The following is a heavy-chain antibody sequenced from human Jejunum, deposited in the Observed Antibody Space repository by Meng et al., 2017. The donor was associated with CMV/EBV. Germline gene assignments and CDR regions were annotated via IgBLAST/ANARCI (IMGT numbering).Heavy chain of an antibody. CDR1: GYTFTGYY. D-gene: IGHD6-13*01. J-gene: IGHJ4*02. Sequence: CKTSGYTFTGYYMHWVRQAPGQGRGWMGRINPNSSDTNYAQKFQGRVTMTRDTSISTAYMELSRLRSDDTAVYYCARAIAAAVWYWGQGTLVTVSS. CDR3: ARAIAAAVWY. V-gene: IGHV1-2*02. CDR2: INPNSSDT.